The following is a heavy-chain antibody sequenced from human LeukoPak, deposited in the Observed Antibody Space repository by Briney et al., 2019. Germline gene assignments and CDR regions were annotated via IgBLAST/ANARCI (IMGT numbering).Heavy chain of an antibody. J-gene: IGHJ4*02. CDR3: ARVWYSAFDY. Sequence: TGGSLRLSCAASGLTFSSHWMHWVRQAPGKGLVWVSRITNDGSSTTYADSVKGRFTISRDNAKNSLYLQMNSLRAEDTAVYYCARVWYSAFDYWGQGMLVTVSS. CDR1: GLTFSSHW. V-gene: IGHV3-74*01. D-gene: IGHD2-21*01. CDR2: ITNDGSST.